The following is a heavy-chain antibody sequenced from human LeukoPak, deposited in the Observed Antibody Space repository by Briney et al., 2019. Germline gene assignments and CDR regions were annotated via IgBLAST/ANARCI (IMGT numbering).Heavy chain of an antibody. Sequence: GRSLRLSCAASGFTFSSYGMHWVRQAPGKGLEWVAVISYDGSNKYYADSVKGRFTISRDNAKNSLYLQMNSLRAEDTAVYYCARTLLPVAPFDYWGQGTLVTVSS. CDR2: ISYDGSNK. D-gene: IGHD2-15*01. CDR1: GFTFSSYG. V-gene: IGHV3-30*03. J-gene: IGHJ4*02. CDR3: ARTLLPVAPFDY.